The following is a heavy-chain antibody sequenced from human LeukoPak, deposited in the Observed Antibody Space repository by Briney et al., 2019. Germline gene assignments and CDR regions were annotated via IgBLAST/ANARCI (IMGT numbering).Heavy chain of an antibody. Sequence: SETLSLTCTVSGGSISGQYWSLIRQPPGKGLEWIGYIYYTGITKYNPSLKSRVTISVDTSKNQFSLRLASVTAADTAVYYCARVSYHYYSGNYGWYFDYWGQGTLVTVSS. V-gene: IGHV4-59*11. CDR3: ARVSYHYYSGNYGWYFDY. D-gene: IGHD3-10*01. CDR2: IYYTGIT. J-gene: IGHJ4*02. CDR1: GGSISGQY.